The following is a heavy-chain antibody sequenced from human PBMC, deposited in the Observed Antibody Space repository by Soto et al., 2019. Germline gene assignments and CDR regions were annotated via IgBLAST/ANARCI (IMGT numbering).Heavy chain of an antibody. D-gene: IGHD6-19*01. CDR3: ARDRLIAVTGLLHY. CDR2: ISAYNGKT. Sequence: QVQLVQSGAEVKKPGASVKVSCKTSGYPFTSYGINWVRQAPGQGPEWMGWISAYNGKTSYTQKFQGRVTMTTDTSTTPAYIELRSLRSDDTAVYYCARDRLIAVTGLLHYWGQGTLVTVSS. CDR1: GYPFTSYG. V-gene: IGHV1-18*01. J-gene: IGHJ4*02.